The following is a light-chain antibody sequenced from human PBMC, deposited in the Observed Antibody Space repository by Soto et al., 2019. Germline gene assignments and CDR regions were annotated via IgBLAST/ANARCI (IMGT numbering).Light chain of an antibody. V-gene: IGKV3-11*01. CDR1: QSVSTY. Sequence: EIVLTQSPATLSLSPGERATLSCTASQSVSTYLAWYQQRPGQAPRLLIYDTSNRATGIPARFSGSRSGTDFPHTSIRLEPEDVAVYYGHQRSDCPFTFGPGTKVHIK. J-gene: IGKJ3*01. CDR2: DTS. CDR3: HQRSDCPFT.